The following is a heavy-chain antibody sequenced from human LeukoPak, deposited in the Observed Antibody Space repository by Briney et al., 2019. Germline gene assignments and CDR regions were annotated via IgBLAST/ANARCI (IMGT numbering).Heavy chain of an antibody. D-gene: IGHD3-10*01. J-gene: IGHJ3*02. V-gene: IGHV1-24*01. CDR2: FDPEDGET. CDR3: ATALWFRELQAAFDI. Sequence: ASVKVSCKVSGYTLTELSMHWVRQAPGKGLEWMGGFDPEDGETIYAQKFQGRVTMTEDTSTDTAYMELSSLRSEDTAVYYCATALWFRELQAAFDIWGQGTMVTVPS. CDR1: GYTLTELS.